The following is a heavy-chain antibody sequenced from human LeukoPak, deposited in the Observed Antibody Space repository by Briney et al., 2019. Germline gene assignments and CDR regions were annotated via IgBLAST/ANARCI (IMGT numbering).Heavy chain of an antibody. Sequence: PGGSLRLSCAASGFTFSSYSMNWVRQAPGKGLEWVSSISSSSSYIYYADSVKGRFTISRDNAKNSLYLQMNSLRAEDTAVYYCASGSSSWTGSAYWGQGTLVTVSS. CDR3: ASGSSSWTGSAY. D-gene: IGHD6-13*01. J-gene: IGHJ4*02. CDR2: ISSSSSYI. V-gene: IGHV3-21*04. CDR1: GFTFSSYS.